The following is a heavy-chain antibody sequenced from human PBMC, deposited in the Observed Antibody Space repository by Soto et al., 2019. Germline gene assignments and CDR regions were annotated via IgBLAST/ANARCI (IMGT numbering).Heavy chain of an antibody. Sequence: LRLSCAASGFTFSSYAMSWVRQAPGKGLEWVSAISGSGGSTYYADSVKGRFTISRDNSKNTLYLQMNSLRAEDTAVYYCAKYSYGLYYFDYWGQGTLVTVSS. V-gene: IGHV3-23*01. CDR1: GFTFSSYA. CDR2: ISGSGGST. J-gene: IGHJ4*02. CDR3: AKYSYGLYYFDY. D-gene: IGHD5-18*01.